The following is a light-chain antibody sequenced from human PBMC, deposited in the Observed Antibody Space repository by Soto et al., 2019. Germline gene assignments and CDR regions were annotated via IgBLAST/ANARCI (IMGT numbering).Light chain of an antibody. CDR3: QQRNNWHPIT. CDR1: QSINYY. CDR2: DAS. J-gene: IGKJ5*01. V-gene: IGKV3-11*01. Sequence: EILFTQSPATLSLSPGERATLSCRASQSINYYLAWYQQKPGQAPRLLIYDASNRANGIPARFSGSESGTDFTLTLRGLEPEDFAFYYCQQRNNWHPITFGQGTRLEIK.